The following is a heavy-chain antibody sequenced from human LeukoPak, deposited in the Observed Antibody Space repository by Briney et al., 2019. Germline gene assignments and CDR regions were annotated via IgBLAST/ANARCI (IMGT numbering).Heavy chain of an antibody. CDR1: GGTFSSYA. CDR3: ARGRNWNAWAFDY. V-gene: IGHV1-69*05. D-gene: IGHD1-1*01. CDR2: IIPIFGTA. Sequence: GASVKVSCKASGGTFSSYAISWVRQAPGQGLEWMGGIIPIFGTANYAQKFQGRVTITTDESTSTAYMELSSLRSEDTAVYYCARGRNWNAWAFDYWGQGTLVTVSS. J-gene: IGHJ4*02.